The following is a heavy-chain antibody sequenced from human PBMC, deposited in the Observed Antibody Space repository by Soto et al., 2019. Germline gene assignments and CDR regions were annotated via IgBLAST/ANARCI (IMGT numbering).Heavy chain of an antibody. V-gene: IGHV1-3*01. J-gene: IGHJ6*03. CDR3: ARDEIVVVAAASRYYYYYYMDV. CDR1: GYTFSTYA. Sequence: ASVKVSCKASGYTFSTYAMHWVRQAPGQSLEWMGWINGVNGHTKYSQNFQGRLTITRDTSASTAYMELSSLRSEDTAVYYCARDEIVVVAAASRYYYYYYMDVWGKGTAVTVSS. D-gene: IGHD2-15*01. CDR2: INGVNGHT.